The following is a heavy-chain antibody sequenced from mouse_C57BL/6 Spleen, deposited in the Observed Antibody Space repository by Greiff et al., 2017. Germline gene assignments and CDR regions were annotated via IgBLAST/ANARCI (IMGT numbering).Heavy chain of an antibody. CDR1: GYSFTGYY. D-gene: IGHD1-1*01. CDR3: ARRDYGSSLAWFAY. V-gene: IGHV1-42*01. J-gene: IGHJ3*01. CDR2: INPSTGGT. Sequence: VHVKQSGPELVKPGASVKISCKASGYSFTGYYMNWVKQSPEKSLEWIGEINPSTGGTTYNQKFKAKATLTVDKSSSTAYMQLKSLTSEDSAVYYCARRDYGSSLAWFAYWGQGTLVTVSA.